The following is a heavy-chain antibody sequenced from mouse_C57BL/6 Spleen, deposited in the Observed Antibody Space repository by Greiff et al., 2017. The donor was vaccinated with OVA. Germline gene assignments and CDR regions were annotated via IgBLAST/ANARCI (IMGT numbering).Heavy chain of an antibody. Sequence: EVKLMESGGGLVKPGGSLKLSCAASGFTFSDYGMHWVRQAPEKGLEWVAYISSGSSTIYYADTVKGRFTISRDNAKNTLFLQMTSLRSEDTAMYYCARPALRYYAMDYWGQGTSVTVSS. V-gene: IGHV5-17*01. CDR3: ARPALRYYAMDY. CDR2: ISSGSSTI. J-gene: IGHJ4*01. CDR1: GFTFSDYG. D-gene: IGHD1-1*01.